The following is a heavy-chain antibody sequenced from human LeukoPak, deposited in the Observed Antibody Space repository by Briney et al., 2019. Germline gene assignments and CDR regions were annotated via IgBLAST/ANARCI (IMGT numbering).Heavy chain of an antibody. CDR1: GYTFTRYD. CDR3: APDSSGYYYFDY. V-gene: IGHV1-8*01. Sequence: ASAKVSCKASGYTFTRYDINWVRQATGQGLEWMGWMNPNSGNTGYAQKFQGRVTMTRDTSISTAYMELSRLRSDDTAVYDYAPDSSGYYYFDYWGQGTLVTVSS. J-gene: IGHJ4*02. D-gene: IGHD3-22*01. CDR2: MNPNSGNT.